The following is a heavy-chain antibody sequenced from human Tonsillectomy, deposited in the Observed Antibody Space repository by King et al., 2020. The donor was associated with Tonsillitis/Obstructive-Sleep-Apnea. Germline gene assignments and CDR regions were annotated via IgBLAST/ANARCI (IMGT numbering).Heavy chain of an antibody. CDR1: GGTFSSYA. CDR3: ARDHYYVSVSSNYYMDV. J-gene: IGHJ6*03. Sequence: VQLVQSGAEVKKPGSSVKVSCKASGGTFSSYAISWVRQAPRQGIEWMGRIIPILGIANYAQKFQGRVTITADKSTSTAYMELSSLRSEDTAVYYCARDHYYVSVSSNYYMDVWGKGTTVTVSS. CDR2: IIPILGIA. V-gene: IGHV1-69*04. D-gene: IGHD3-10*01.